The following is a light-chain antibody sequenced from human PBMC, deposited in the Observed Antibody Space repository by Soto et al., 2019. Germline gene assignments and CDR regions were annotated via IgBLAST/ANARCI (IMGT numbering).Light chain of an antibody. CDR1: QRISSN. CDR2: GAS. CDR3: QQYNIWPPYS. V-gene: IGKV3-15*01. Sequence: EIVMTQSPVTLSVSPGERATLYCKASQRISSNLAWYQQKPGQPPRLLIYGASTRATGTPARFSGSGSGTEFTLTISGLQSEDFARYYCQQYNIWPPYSFGQGTKVDIK. J-gene: IGKJ2*03.